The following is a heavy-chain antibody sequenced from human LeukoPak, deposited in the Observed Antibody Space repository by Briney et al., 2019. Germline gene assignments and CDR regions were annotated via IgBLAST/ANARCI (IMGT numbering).Heavy chain of an antibody. CDR2: ISGSGGST. V-gene: IGHV3-23*01. D-gene: IGHD2-21*01. CDR3: ARDWSKHRSYYYYYGMDV. J-gene: IGHJ6*02. CDR1: GFTFSSYA. Sequence: GGSLRLSCAASGFTFSSYAMSWVRQAPGKGLEWVSAISGSGGSTYYADSVKGRFTISRDNSKNTLYLQMNSLRAEDTAVYYCARDWSKHRSYYYYYGMDVWGQGTTVTVSS.